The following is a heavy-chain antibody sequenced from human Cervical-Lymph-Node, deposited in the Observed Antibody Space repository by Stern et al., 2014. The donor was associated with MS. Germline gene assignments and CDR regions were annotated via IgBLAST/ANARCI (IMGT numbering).Heavy chain of an antibody. Sequence: QVQLVQSGAEVKKPGASVKVSCKASGHTFAVPWVRQAPGQRLEWMGRIINGNGDTNYSQKFQGRVTITRDTFASTAYMELRSLRSEDTAVYYCTSLSGPLDSWGQGTLVTVSS. J-gene: IGHJ5*01. CDR3: TSLSGPLDS. CDR2: IINGNGDT. D-gene: IGHD3-10*01. V-gene: IGHV1-3*04. CDR1: GHTFA.